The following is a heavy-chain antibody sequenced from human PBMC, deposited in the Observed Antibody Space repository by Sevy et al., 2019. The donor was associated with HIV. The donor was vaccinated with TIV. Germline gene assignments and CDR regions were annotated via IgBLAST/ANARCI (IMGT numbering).Heavy chain of an antibody. V-gene: IGHV3-30*18. J-gene: IGHJ4*02. CDR3: AKGESVDFWSGYSD. CDR2: ISYDGSKK. Sequence: GGSLRLSCAASGSTFSSYGMHWVRQAPGKGLEWVAVISYDGSKKYYADSVKGRFTISRDNSKNTLYLQMNSLRAEDTAVYYCAKGESVDFWSGYSDWGQGTVVTVSS. D-gene: IGHD3-3*01. CDR1: GSTFSSYG.